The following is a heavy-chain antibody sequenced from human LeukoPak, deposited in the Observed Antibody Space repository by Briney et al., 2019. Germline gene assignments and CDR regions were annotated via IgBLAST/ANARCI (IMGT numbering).Heavy chain of an antibody. V-gene: IGHV3-49*04. J-gene: IGHJ6*03. CDR2: IRSKAYGGTT. CDR3: TRAGWDFWSGYYYYYYYYMDV. CDR1: GFTFGDYA. Sequence: PGRSLRLSCTASGFTFGDYAMSWVRQAPGKGLEWVGFIRSKAYGGTTEYAASVEGRFTISRDDSKSIAYLQMNSLKTEDTAVYYCTRAGWDFWSGYYYYYYYYMDVWGKGTTVTVSS. D-gene: IGHD3-3*01.